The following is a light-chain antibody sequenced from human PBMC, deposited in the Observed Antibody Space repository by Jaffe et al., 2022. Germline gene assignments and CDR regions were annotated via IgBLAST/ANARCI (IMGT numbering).Light chain of an antibody. CDR2: ENY. CDR3: GSWDSSLSAYV. CDR1: SSNIGNNY. V-gene: IGLV1-51*01. Sequence: QSVLTQPPSVSAAPGQKVTISCSGSSSNIGNNYVSWYQYLPGAAPKLISYENYKRPSGIPDRFSGSKSGTSATLGITGLQTGDEADYYCGSWDSSLSAYVLGGGTKLTV. J-gene: IGLJ3*02.